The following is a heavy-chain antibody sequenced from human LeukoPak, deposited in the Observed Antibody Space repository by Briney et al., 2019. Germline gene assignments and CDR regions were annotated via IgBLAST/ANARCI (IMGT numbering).Heavy chain of an antibody. J-gene: IGHJ5*02. Sequence: SQTLSLTCSVSGGSITSGGYYCSWIRQHPGKGLEWIGYIYYSGSTYYNPSLKSRVTISVDTPKNQFSLTLSSVTAADTAVYYCAGGSNYNWFDPWGQGTLVTVSS. CDR3: AGGSNYNWFDP. D-gene: IGHD4-11*01. V-gene: IGHV4-31*03. CDR1: GGSITSGGYY. CDR2: IYYSGST.